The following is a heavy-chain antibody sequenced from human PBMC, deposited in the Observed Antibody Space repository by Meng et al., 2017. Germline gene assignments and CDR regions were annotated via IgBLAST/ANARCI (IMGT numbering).Heavy chain of an antibody. J-gene: IGHJ4*02. V-gene: IGHV3-7*01. Sequence: GESLKISCAASGFTFSSYWMSWVRQAPGKGLEWVANIKQDGSEKYYVDSVKGRFTISRDNAKNSLYLQMNSLRAEDTAVYYCARDSLNTVVFDYWGQGTLVTVSS. D-gene: IGHD4-23*01. CDR1: GFTFSSYW. CDR2: IKQDGSEK. CDR3: ARDSLNTVVFDY.